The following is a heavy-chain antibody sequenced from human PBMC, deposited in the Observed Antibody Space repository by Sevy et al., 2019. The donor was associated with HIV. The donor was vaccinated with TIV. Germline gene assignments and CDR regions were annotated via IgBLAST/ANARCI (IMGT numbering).Heavy chain of an antibody. V-gene: IGHV3-15*01. CDR1: GFTFSNAW. D-gene: IGHD3-9*01. CDR3: TTDGMYYDILTGYYRVVDY. J-gene: IGHJ4*02. CDR2: IKSKTDGGTA. Sequence: GGSLRLSCAGSGFTFSNAWMSWVRQAPGKGLEWVGRIKSKTDGGTADHAAPGKGRFTISRDDSKNTLYLQMNSLKTEDTAGYYCTTDGMYYDILTGYYRVVDYWGQGTLVTVSS.